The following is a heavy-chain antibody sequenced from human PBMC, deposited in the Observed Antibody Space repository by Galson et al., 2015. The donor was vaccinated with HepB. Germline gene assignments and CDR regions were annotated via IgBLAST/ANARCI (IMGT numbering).Heavy chain of an antibody. CDR2: IDWDDDK. CDR1: GFSLSTTGMC. V-gene: IGHV2-70*01. D-gene: IGHD5-12*01. J-gene: IGHJ6*02. CDR3: ARIRSGYDFYYYYGMDV. Sequence: PALVKPPQTLTLTCTFSGFSLSTTGMCVSWIRQPPGKALEWLANIDWDDDKYYSTSLKTRLTISKDTSKNQVVLTMTNMDPVDTATYYCARIRSGYDFYYYYGMDVWGQGTTVTVSS.